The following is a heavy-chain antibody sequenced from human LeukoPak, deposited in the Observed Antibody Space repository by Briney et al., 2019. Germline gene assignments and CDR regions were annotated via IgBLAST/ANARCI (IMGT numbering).Heavy chain of an antibody. CDR1: GFTVSSNY. J-gene: IGHJ4*02. D-gene: IGHD2-2*01. V-gene: IGHV3-53*05. Sequence: GGSLRLSCAASGFTVSSNYMSWVRQAPGKGLEWVSVIYSGGSTYYADSVKGRFTISRDNSKNTLYLQMNSLRAEDTAVYYCASTGCSSTSCPLFDYWGQGTLVTVSS. CDR3: ASTGCSSTSCPLFDY. CDR2: IYSGGST.